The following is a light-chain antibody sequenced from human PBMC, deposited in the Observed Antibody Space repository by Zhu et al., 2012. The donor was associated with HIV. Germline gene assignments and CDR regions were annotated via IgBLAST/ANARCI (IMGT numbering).Light chain of an antibody. CDR1: QGIGNY. CDR2: AAS. J-gene: IGKJ4*01. CDR3: QHLTVYPT. V-gene: IGKV1-9*01. Sequence: DIQLTQSPSFLSASIGDRVTITCRASQGIGNYLAWYHQKPGKAPKLLIYAASILQSGVPSRFSGSGSGTGFTLTISSLQPEDFATYYCQHLTVYPTFGGGSKVEIK.